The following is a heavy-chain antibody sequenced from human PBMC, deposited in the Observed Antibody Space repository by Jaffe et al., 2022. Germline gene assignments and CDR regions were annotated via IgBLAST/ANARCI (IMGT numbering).Heavy chain of an antibody. V-gene: IGHV1-2*06. CDR2: INPNSGGT. D-gene: IGHD1-26*01. Sequence: QVQLVQSGAEVKKPGASVKVSCKASGYTFTGYYMHWVRQAPGQGLEWMGRINPNSGGTNYAQKFQGRVTMTRDTSISTAYMELSRLRSDDTAVYYCAREPPERTVGAIPYAFDIWGQGTMVTVSS. J-gene: IGHJ3*02. CDR1: GYTFTGYY. CDR3: AREPPERTVGAIPYAFDI.